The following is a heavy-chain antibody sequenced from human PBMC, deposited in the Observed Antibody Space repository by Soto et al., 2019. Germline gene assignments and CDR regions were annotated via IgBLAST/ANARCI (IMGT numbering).Heavy chain of an antibody. V-gene: IGHV4-61*08. Sequence: LEILSLTCAVSGGSIRSGGYYWSWIRQPPGKGLEWIGYIYYSGSTNYNPSLKSRVTISVDTSKNQFSLKLSSVTAADTAVYYCARHGGRYYYDSSGYLYYFDYWGQGTLVTVSS. J-gene: IGHJ4*02. CDR1: GGSIRSGGYY. CDR3: ARHGGRYYYDSSGYLYYFDY. CDR2: IYYSGST. D-gene: IGHD3-22*01.